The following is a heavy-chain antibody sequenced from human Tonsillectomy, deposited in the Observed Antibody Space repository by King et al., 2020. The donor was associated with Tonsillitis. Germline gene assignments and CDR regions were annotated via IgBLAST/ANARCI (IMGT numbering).Heavy chain of an antibody. CDR3: ARAKGEAVYFDY. D-gene: IGHD2-21*01. CDR2: IHHTGGT. Sequence: LQLQESGPGPVKPSQTLSLTCTVSGDSISSGDYYWSWIRQSPGKGLEWIGYIHHTGGTYYNPSLKSRLVISVDTSKNQFSLSLTSVTAADTAVYYCARAKGEAVYFDYWGQGILVPVSS. J-gene: IGHJ4*02. V-gene: IGHV4-30-4*01. CDR1: GDSISSGDYY.